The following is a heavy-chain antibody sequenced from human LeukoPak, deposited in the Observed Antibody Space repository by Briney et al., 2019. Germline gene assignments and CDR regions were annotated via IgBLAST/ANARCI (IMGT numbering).Heavy chain of an antibody. J-gene: IGHJ5*02. CDR1: GGTFSSYA. CDR3: ARDASSSGYYSFDP. V-gene: IGHV1-69*06. D-gene: IGHD3-22*01. CDR2: IIPIFGTA. Sequence: ASVKVSCKASGGTFSSYAISWVRQAPGQGLEWMGGIIPIFGTANYAQKFQGRVTITADKSTSTAYMELSRLRSDDTAVYYCARDASSSGYYSFDPWGQGTLVTVSS.